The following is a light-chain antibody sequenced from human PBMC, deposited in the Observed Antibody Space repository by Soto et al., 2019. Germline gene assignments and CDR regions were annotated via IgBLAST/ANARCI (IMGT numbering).Light chain of an antibody. V-gene: IGKV3-20*01. CDR3: QQYGSSRRT. Sequence: EIVLTQSPGTLSLSPGERATLSCRASQSVSSSYLAWYQQKPGQAPRLLTYGAPSRATAIPARFSGSGSGTDFTLTISRLEPDDFAVYYCQQYGSSRRTFGQGTKVEIK. CDR1: QSVSSSY. CDR2: GAP. J-gene: IGKJ1*01.